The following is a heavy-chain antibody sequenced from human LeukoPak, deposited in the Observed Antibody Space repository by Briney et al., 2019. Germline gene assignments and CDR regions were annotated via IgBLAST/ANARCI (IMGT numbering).Heavy chain of an antibody. CDR3: ARTVFGPALLFAFDY. V-gene: IGHV4-38-2*02. Sequence: SETLSLTCTVSGYSISSGYYWGWIRQPPGKGLEWIGSIYHSGSTYYNPSLKSRVTISVDTSKNQFSLELSSVTAADTAVYYCARTVFGPALLFAFDYWGQGTLVTVSS. J-gene: IGHJ4*02. CDR1: GYSISSGYY. CDR2: IYHSGST. D-gene: IGHD2-21*02.